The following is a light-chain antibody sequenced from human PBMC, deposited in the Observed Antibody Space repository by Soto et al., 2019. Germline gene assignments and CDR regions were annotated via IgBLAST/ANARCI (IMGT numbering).Light chain of an antibody. CDR1: QSVLYSSNNKNY. V-gene: IGKV4-1*01. CDR3: QKYDSTPPT. Sequence: DIVMTQSPDSLAVSLGERATINCKYSQSVLYSSNNKNYLVWYQQRPGQPPKLLIYWASTRESGVPDRFSGSGSGTDFTLTITSLQAEDVAVYYCQKYDSTPPTFGQGTKLEIK. J-gene: IGKJ2*01. CDR2: WAS.